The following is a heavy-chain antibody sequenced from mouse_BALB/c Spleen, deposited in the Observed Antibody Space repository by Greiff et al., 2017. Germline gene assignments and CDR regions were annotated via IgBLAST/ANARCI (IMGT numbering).Heavy chain of an antibody. V-gene: IGHV14-4*02. D-gene: IGHD4-1*01. CDR1: GFNIKDYY. CDR2: IDPENGDT. Sequence: EVQRVESGAELVRSGASVKLSCTASGFNIKDYYMHWVKQRPEQGLEWIGWIDPENGDTEYAPKFQGKATMTADTSSNTAYLQLSSLTSEDTAVYYCNAGGTLYAMDYWGQGTSVTVSS. J-gene: IGHJ4*01. CDR3: NAGGTLYAMDY.